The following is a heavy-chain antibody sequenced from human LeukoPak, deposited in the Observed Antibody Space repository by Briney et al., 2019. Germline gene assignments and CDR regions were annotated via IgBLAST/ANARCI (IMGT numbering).Heavy chain of an antibody. CDR1: GGSISSGDHC. V-gene: IGHV4-30-4*01. CDR2: IYYSGGT. D-gene: IGHD5-12*01. J-gene: IGHJ4*02. Sequence: SQTLSLTCTVSGGSISSGDHCWDWIRQPPGKGLEWIGYIYYSGGTYSNPSLRSRVTISVDTSKNQFSLKLSSVTAADTAVYYCASDNSGYAQFDNWGQGTLVTVSS. CDR3: ASDNSGYAQFDN.